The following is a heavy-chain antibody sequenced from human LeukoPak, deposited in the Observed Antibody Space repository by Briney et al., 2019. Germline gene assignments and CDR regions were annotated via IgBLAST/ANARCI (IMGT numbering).Heavy chain of an antibody. CDR2: IYHSGST. CDR1: GGSISSSNW. J-gene: IGHJ4*02. D-gene: IGHD2-2*01. CDR3: ARAAARGYCSSTSCHGEIDY. Sequence: SGTLSLTCAVSGGSISSSNWWSWVRQPPGKGLEWIGEIYHSGSTNYNPSLKSRVTISVDTSKNQFSLKLSSVTAADTAVYYCARAAARGYCSSTSCHGEIDYWGQGTLVTVSS. V-gene: IGHV4-4*02.